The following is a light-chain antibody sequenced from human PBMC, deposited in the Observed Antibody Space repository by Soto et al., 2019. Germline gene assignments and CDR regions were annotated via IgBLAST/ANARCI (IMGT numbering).Light chain of an antibody. CDR3: TSYTTTTTWV. V-gene: IGLV2-14*01. CDR1: SSDIGGYDY. CDR2: EVS. Sequence: QSALTQPASVSGSPGQSITISCTGTSSDIGGYDYVSWYQHHPVKAPKLIISEVSNRPSGISNRFSGSKSGNTASLTISGLQAEDEADYYCTSYTTTTTWVFGGGTKLTVL. J-gene: IGLJ3*02.